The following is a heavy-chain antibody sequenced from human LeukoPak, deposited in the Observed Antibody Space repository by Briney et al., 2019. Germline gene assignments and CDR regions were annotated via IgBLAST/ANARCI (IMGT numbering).Heavy chain of an antibody. V-gene: IGHV1-46*01. J-gene: IGHJ4*02. CDR2: INPNSGGT. D-gene: IGHD4-17*01. CDR1: GYTFTCYY. Sequence: ASVKVSCKASGYTFTCYYMHWVRQAPGQRLEWMGSINPNSGGTSYAQKFQGRVTMTRDTSTSTVYMELSSLRSEDTAVYYRARTTEARGPYYFDYWGQGTLVTVSS. CDR3: ARTTEARGPYYFDY.